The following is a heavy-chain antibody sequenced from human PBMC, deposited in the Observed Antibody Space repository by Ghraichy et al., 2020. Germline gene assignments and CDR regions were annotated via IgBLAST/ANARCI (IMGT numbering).Heavy chain of an antibody. Sequence: SETLSLTCAVYGGSFSGYYWSWIRQPPGKGLEWIGEINHSGSTNYNPSLKSRVTISVDTSKNQFSLKLSSVTAADTAVYYCARTARGVYYYGMDVWGQGTTVTVSS. D-gene: IGHD2-21*02. J-gene: IGHJ6*02. CDR2: INHSGST. V-gene: IGHV4-34*01. CDR1: GGSFSGYY. CDR3: ARTARGVYYYGMDV.